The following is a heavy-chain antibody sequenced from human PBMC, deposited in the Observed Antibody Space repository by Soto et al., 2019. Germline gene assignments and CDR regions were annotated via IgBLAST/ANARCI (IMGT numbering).Heavy chain of an antibody. CDR3: ARNDSSAFTTDFDY. CDR2: IYYSGHT. V-gene: IGHV4-59*01. CDR1: GGSMSTYY. D-gene: IGHD3-22*01. J-gene: IGHJ4*02. Sequence: SETLSLTCTVSGGSMSTYYWSWIRQPPGKGLEWIGFIYYSGHTNYNPSLKSRVTISVDTSKSQFSLKLTSVTAADTAVYYCARNDSSAFTTDFDYWGQRHLVTVS.